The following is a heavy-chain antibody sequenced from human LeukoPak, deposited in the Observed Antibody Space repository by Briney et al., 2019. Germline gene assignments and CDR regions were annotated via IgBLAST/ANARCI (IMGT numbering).Heavy chain of an antibody. J-gene: IGHJ4*02. CDR3: ARALSSTTGWYYFDH. V-gene: IGHV3-30*02. CDR2: IRYDGRDK. D-gene: IGHD6-19*01. CDR1: VFTFSYYG. Sequence: GGSLRLSCAASVFTFSYYGMHWVRQAPGKGLEWVAFIRYDGRDKYYADSVKGRFTISRDNSKNTLDLHMNSLRAEDTAVYYCARALSSTTGWYYFDHWGQGTLVTVSS.